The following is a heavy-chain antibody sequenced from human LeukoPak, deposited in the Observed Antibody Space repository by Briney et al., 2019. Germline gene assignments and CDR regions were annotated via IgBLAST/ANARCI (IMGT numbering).Heavy chain of an antibody. CDR3: ASLQAAAFDP. V-gene: IGHV4-34*01. D-gene: IGHD2-15*01. Sequence: PSETLSLTCAVYGGSFSGYYWSWIRQPPGKGLEWIGEINHSGSTNYNPSLKSRVTISVDTSKNQSSLKLSSVTAADTAVYYCASLQAAAFDPWGQGTLVTVSS. CDR2: INHSGST. CDR1: GGSFSGYY. J-gene: IGHJ5*02.